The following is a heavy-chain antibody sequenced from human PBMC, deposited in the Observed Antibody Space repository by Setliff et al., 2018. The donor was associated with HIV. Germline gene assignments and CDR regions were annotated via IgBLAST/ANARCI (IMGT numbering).Heavy chain of an antibody. J-gene: IGHJ1*01. CDR3: ARDRSHIVGPTRYFQH. V-gene: IGHV3-30*04. CDR1: GFTFSSFS. Sequence: HPGGSLRLSCAASGFTFSSFSMHWVRQAPGKGLEWVALISYDGSNKDYADYVEGRFIISRDNSRNTLYLQMNSLRDDDTAFYYCARDRSHIVGPTRYFQHWGQGTLVTVSS. CDR2: ISYDGSNK. D-gene: IGHD1-26*01.